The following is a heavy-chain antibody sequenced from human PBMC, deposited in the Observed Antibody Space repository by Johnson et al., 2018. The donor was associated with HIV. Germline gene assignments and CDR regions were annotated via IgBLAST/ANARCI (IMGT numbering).Heavy chain of an antibody. V-gene: IGHV3-20*04. CDR2: INWNGAST. Sequence: VQLVESGGGVVQPGRSLRLSCAASGFNFDDYGVSWVRQAPGKGLEWVSGINWNGASTDYADSVKGRFNISRDNAKNSLYLQMNSLTTEDTALYYCVRGWVGATLRAFDIWGQGTMVTVSS. CDR3: VRGWVGATLRAFDI. CDR1: GFNFDDYG. D-gene: IGHD1-26*01. J-gene: IGHJ3*02.